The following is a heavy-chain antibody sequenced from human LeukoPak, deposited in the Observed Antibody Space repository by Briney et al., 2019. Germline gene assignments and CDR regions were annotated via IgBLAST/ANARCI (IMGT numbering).Heavy chain of an antibody. Sequence: SQTLSLTCAISGDSVSSNSAAWNGIRQSPSRGLEWLGRTYYSSKWYNDYAVSVKSRITINPDTSKNQFSLQLNSVTPEDTAVYYCARALGAGTNYFDYWGQGTLVTVSS. CDR1: GDSVSSNSAA. CDR2: TYYSSKWYN. J-gene: IGHJ4*02. D-gene: IGHD6-19*01. V-gene: IGHV6-1*01. CDR3: ARALGAGTNYFDY.